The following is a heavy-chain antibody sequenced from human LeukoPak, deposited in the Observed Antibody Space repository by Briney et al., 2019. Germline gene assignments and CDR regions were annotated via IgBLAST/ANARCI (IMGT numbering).Heavy chain of an antibody. Sequence: GGSLRLSCVASGFTFSTHAMSWVRLAPGKGLEWVSAIGGSDGSTYYADSVKGRFTISRDNSKDTLYLQMNSLRAEDTAVYYRAKRDSSGSYPYYFDYWGQGTLVTVSS. D-gene: IGHD3-22*01. CDR1: GFTFSTHA. CDR2: IGGSDGST. J-gene: IGHJ4*02. CDR3: AKRDSSGSYPYYFDY. V-gene: IGHV3-23*01.